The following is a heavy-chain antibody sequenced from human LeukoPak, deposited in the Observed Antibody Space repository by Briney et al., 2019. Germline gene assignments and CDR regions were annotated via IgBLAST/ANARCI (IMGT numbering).Heavy chain of an antibody. V-gene: IGHV3-74*01. D-gene: IGHD3-22*01. CDR1: GFTFSSYW. CDR3: ARAPSEIGGYYPEYFRH. Sequence: GGSLRLSCAASGFTFSSYWMHWVRQAPGKGLVWVSRIKSDGKTNYADSVKGRFTISRDNAKNTVSLQMNSLRAEDTRVYYCARAPSEIGGYYPEYFRHWGQDTLVTVSS. CDR2: IKSDGKT. J-gene: IGHJ1*01.